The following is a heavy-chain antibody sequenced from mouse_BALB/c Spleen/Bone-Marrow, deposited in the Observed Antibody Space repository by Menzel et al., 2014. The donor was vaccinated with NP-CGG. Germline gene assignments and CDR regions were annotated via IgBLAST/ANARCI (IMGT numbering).Heavy chain of an antibody. CDR2: ISTYSGNT. V-gene: IGHV1-67*01. D-gene: IGHD1-1*01. J-gene: IGHJ1*01. Sequence: QVQLNESGPELVRPGVSVKISRKGSGYAFTEYSIHWVKQSHAKSLEWIGVISTYSGNTNLNQIFKGKATMTVDKSSSTAYMELARLTSEDSAIYYCTRGGSSHWYFDVWGAGTTVTVSS. CDR1: GYAFTEYS. CDR3: TRGGSSHWYFDV.